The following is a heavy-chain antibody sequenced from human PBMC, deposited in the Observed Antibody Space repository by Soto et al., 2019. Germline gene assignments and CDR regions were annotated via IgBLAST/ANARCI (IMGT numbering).Heavy chain of an antibody. CDR3: AREGIAAAGTENWFDP. CDR2: INPNSGGT. J-gene: IGHJ5*02. CDR1: GYTFTGYY. V-gene: IGHV1-2*04. Sequence: ASVKVSCKASGYTFTGYYMHWVRQAPGQGLEWMGWINPNSGGTNYAQKFQGWVTMTRDTSISTAYMELSRLRSDDTAVYYCAREGIAAAGTENWFDPWGQGTLVTV. D-gene: IGHD6-13*01.